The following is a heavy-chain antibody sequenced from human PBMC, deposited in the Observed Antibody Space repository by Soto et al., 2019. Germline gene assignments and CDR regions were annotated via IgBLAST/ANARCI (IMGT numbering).Heavy chain of an antibody. CDR1: GGTFSSYA. CDR3: ARGYDFWSGYSTPARLRARPALYYYYGMDV. D-gene: IGHD3-3*01. V-gene: IGHV1-69*13. J-gene: IGHJ6*02. CDR2: IIPIFGTA. Sequence: SVKVSCKASGGTFSSYAISWVRQAPGQGLEWMGGIIPIFGTANYAQKFQGRVTITADESTSTAYMELSSLRSEDTAVYYCARGYDFWSGYSTPARLRARPALYYYYGMDVWGQGTTVTVSS.